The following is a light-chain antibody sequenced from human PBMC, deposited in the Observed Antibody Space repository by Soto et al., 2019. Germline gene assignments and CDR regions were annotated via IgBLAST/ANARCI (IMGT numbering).Light chain of an antibody. CDR2: AAS. J-gene: IGKJ2*01. CDR3: HQTSSPPYT. CDR1: QTITNY. V-gene: IGKV1-39*01. Sequence: DIQMTQSPSSLSASVGDRVTITCRASQTITNYLTWFRQKPGRAPELFIFAASNLQSGVPSRFSGSGSGTDFTLTISSLQPEDFATYYCHQTSSPPYTFGQGTKLDIK.